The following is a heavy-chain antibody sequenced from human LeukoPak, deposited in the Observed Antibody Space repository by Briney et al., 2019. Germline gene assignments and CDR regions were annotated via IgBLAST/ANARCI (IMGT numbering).Heavy chain of an antibody. J-gene: IGHJ6*02. D-gene: IGHD3/OR15-3a*01. V-gene: IGHV3-21*01. CDR3: ARDGERTGYDYYYYGMDV. Sequence: GGSLRLSCAASGFTFSSYSMNWVRQAPGKGLEWVSSISSSSSYIYYADSVKGRFTISRDNAKNSLYLQMNSLRAEDTAVYYCARDGERTGYDYYYYGMDVWGQGTTVTVSS. CDR1: GFTFSSYS. CDR2: ISSSSSYI.